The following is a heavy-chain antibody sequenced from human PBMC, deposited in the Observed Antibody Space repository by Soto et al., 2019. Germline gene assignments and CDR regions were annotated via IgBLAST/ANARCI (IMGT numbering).Heavy chain of an antibody. CDR1: GGTFSSYA. CDR2: IIPIFGTA. V-gene: IGHV1-69*01. CDR3: ATDSNYDVSNSF. D-gene: IGHD3-3*01. J-gene: IGHJ4*02. Sequence: SVKVSFKASGGTFSSYAISWVRQAPGQGLEWMGGIIPIFGTANYAQKFQGRVTITADHSTSTVYMELSRLKSDDTAVYFCATDSNYDVSNSFWGQGTLVTVSS.